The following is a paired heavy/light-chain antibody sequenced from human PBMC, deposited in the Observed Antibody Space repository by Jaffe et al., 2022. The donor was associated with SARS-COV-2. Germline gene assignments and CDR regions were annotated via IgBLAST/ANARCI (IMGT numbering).Heavy chain of an antibody. V-gene: IGHV1-46*04. Sequence: QVQLVQSGAEVKKPGASVKVSCKAFGYTLTDYYVHWVRQAPGQGLEWMGIINPSGGGTSYAQRLQDRVTMTRDTSTSTVYMELSSLRSEDTAVYYCARDGCSSTSCPGKAWFDPWGQGTLVTVSS. D-gene: IGHD2-2*01. J-gene: IGHJ5*02. CDR1: GYTLTDYY. CDR3: ARDGCSSTSCPGKAWFDP. CDR2: INPSGGGT.
Light chain of an antibody. V-gene: IGKV3-15*01. CDR2: GAS. CDR1: QSVSSN. CDR3: QQYNNWPRT. Sequence: EIVMTQSPATLSVSPGERATLSCRASQSVSSNLAWYQQKPGQAPRLLIYGASTTATGIPARFSGSGSGTEFTLTISSLQSEDFAVYYCQQYNNWPRTFGQGTKVEIK. J-gene: IGKJ1*01.